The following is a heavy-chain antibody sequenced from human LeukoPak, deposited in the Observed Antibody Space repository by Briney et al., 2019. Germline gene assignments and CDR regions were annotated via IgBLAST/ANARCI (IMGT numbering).Heavy chain of an antibody. V-gene: IGHV3-48*01. J-gene: IGHJ5*02. CDR2: ISSSSSTI. CDR1: GFTFSSYS. CDR3: AGLHYSAQIYDFWSAHGAHWFDP. Sequence: PGGSLRLSCAASGFTFSSYSMNWVRQAPGKGLEWVSYISSSSSTIYYADSVKGRFTISRDNAKNSLYLQMNSLRAEDTAVYYCAGLHYSAQIYDFWSAHGAHWFDPWGQGTLVTVSS. D-gene: IGHD3-3*01.